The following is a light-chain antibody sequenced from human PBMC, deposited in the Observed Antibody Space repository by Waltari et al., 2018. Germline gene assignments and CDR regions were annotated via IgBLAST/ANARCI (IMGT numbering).Light chain of an antibody. CDR2: DAS. J-gene: IGKJ2*01. V-gene: IGKV3-11*01. Sequence: EIVLTQSPATLSLSPGERATLSCRASQSVGSYLAWYQQKPGQVPRLVIYDASSRATGVPARFSGSGSGTEFTLNISSLEPEDFAVYYCQQRNIWPNTFGQGTKLEIK. CDR3: QQRNIWPNT. CDR1: QSVGSY.